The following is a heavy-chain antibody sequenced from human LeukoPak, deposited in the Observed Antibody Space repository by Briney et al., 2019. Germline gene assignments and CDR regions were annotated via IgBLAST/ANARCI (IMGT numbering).Heavy chain of an antibody. J-gene: IGHJ3*02. CDR3: TILAGDSYGLGVFDI. CDR1: GGSISSYS. V-gene: IGHV4-59*08. D-gene: IGHD5-18*01. Sequence: SESLSLTCTVSGGSISSYSWSWIRQPTGNGLEWIGYIYYSGSTDYNPSLKSRVTISVDTSKNHLSLKRGSVTAADTAVYYCTILAGDSYGLGVFDIWGQRTMVTVSS. CDR2: IYYSGST.